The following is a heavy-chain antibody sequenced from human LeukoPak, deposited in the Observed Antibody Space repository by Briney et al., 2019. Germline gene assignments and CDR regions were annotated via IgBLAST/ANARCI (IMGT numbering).Heavy chain of an antibody. D-gene: IGHD6-13*01. CDR2: IYTSGST. Sequence: PSETLSLTCTVSGGSISSGSYHWSWIRQPAGKGLEWIGHIYTSGSTNHNPSLKSRVTISVDTSKNQFSLKLSSVTAADTAVYFCARVAAAGNYYFDYWGQGTLVTVSS. CDR3: ARVAAAGNYYFDY. J-gene: IGHJ4*02. CDR1: GGSISSGSYH. V-gene: IGHV4-61*09.